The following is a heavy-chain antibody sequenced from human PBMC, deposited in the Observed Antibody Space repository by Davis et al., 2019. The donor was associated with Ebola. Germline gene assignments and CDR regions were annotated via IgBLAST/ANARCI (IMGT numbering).Heavy chain of an antibody. J-gene: IGHJ4*02. CDR2: FYYSGST. Sequence: SETLSLTCPVSGGSISSSSYYWGWIRQPPGKGLEWIGRFYYSGSTYYNPSLKSRVTISVDTSKNQFSLKLSSVTAADTAVYYCACPGELSLTFDYWGQGILVTVSS. D-gene: IGHD3-16*02. V-gene: IGHV4-39*01. CDR1: GGSISSSSYY. CDR3: ACPGELSLTFDY.